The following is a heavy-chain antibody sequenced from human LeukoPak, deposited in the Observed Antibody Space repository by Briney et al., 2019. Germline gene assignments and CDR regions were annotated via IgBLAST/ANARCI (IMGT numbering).Heavy chain of an antibody. V-gene: IGHV3-53*01. CDR3: ARSYVKAFDI. CDR1: GFTVSSNY. D-gene: IGHD3-16*01. Sequence: GRSLRLSCAASGFTVSSNYMSWVRQAPGKGLEWVSVIYSGGSTYYADSVKGRFTISRDNSKNTLYLQMNSLRAEDTAVYYCARSYVKAFDIWGQGTMVTVSS. J-gene: IGHJ3*02. CDR2: IYSGGST.